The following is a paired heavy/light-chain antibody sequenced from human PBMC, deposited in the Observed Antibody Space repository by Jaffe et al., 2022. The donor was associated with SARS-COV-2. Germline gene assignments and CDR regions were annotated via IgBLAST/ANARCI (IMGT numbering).Heavy chain of an antibody. V-gene: IGHV4-39*01. Sequence: QLQLQESGPGLVKPSETLSLTCTVSGGSISNTKYYWGWIRQPPGKGLEWIGSIYYTGSTYYNPSLKSRVTISVDTSKNQFSLKLNSVTAADTAVYYCAKLRYSVGGAIDYWGQGTLVTVSS. CDR2: IYYTGST. CDR1: GGSISNTKYY. J-gene: IGHJ4*02. CDR3: AKLRYSVGGAIDY. D-gene: IGHD5-18*01.
Light chain of an antibody. J-gene: IGKJ2*01. CDR2: KAS. CDR3: QQYNSYT. CDR1: QSISTW. V-gene: IGKV1-5*03. Sequence: DTQMTQSPSTLSASVGDRVTITCRASQSISTWLAWYQQKPGKAPKLLIYKASTLESGVPSRFSGSGSGTEFTLTISCLQPDDFATYYCQQYNSYTFGQGTKLEIK.